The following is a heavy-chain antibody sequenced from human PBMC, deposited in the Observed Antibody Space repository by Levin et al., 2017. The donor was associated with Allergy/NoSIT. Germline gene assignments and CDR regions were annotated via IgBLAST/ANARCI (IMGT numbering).Heavy chain of an antibody. Sequence: PSQTLSLPCAASGFSFSSFAMSWVRQAPGKGLEWVSAVTGNGGSTYYADSMKGRLIISRDNSKNTLYLQMNSLRAEDTAVFYCARGPDYDSGNFWPLFDHWGRGTLVTVSS. CDR3: ARGPDYDSGNFWPLFDH. CDR2: VTGNGGST. CDR1: GFSFSSFA. V-gene: IGHV3-23*01. J-gene: IGHJ4*01. D-gene: IGHD3-10*01.